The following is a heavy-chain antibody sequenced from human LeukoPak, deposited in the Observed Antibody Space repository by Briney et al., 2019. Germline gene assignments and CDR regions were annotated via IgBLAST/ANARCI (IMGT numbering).Heavy chain of an antibody. Sequence: PGGSLRLSCAASGFTFSSYSMIWVRQAPGKGLEWVSSISSSSSYIYYADSVKGRFTISRDNAKNSLYLQMNSLRAEDTAVYYCARDFGFGYDYGDYVTIGSYWGQGTLVTVSS. V-gene: IGHV3-21*01. CDR2: ISSSSSYI. D-gene: IGHD4-17*01. CDR1: GFTFSSYS. CDR3: ARDFGFGYDYGDYVTIGSY. J-gene: IGHJ4*02.